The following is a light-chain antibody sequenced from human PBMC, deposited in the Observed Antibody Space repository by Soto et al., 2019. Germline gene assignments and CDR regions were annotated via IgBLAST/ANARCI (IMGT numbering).Light chain of an antibody. V-gene: IGKV1-5*01. CDR3: QHTRT. CDR1: QNINNW. J-gene: IGKJ1*01. Sequence: DFQMTQSPSTLSASVGDRVTITCRASQNINNWVAWYQQKPGKAPKFLIYDASTLQRGVSSGFSGSGFVTEFILTINSLQPDDSGSYYCQHTRTFGQGTKVEVK. CDR2: DAS.